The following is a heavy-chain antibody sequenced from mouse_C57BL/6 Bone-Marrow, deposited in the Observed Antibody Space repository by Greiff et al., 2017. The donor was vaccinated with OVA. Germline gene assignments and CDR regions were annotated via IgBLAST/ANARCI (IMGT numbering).Heavy chain of an antibody. CDR1: GYTFTSYW. D-gene: IGHD1-1*01. Sequence: QVQLQQSGAELVKPGASVKMSCKASGYTFTSYWITWVKQRPGQGLEWIGDIYPGSGSTNYNEKFKSKATLTVDTSSSTAYMQLSSLTSEDSAVYYCAREFITTVVATYYFDYWGQGTTLTVSS. CDR3: AREFITTVVATYYFDY. J-gene: IGHJ2*01. V-gene: IGHV1-55*01. CDR2: IYPGSGST.